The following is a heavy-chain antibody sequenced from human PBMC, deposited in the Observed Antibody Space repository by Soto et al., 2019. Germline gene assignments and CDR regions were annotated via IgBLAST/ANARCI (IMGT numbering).Heavy chain of an antibody. CDR1: GFTFSSYG. V-gene: IGHV3-33*01. D-gene: IGHD1-26*01. CDR2: IWYDGSNK. Sequence: GGSLRLSCAASGFTFSSYGMHWVRQAPGKGLEWVAVIWYDGSNKYYADSVKGRFTISRDNSKNTLYLQMNSLRAEDTAVYYCARDSRPKWELPGDFDYWGQGTLVTVSS. J-gene: IGHJ4*02. CDR3: ARDSRPKWELPGDFDY.